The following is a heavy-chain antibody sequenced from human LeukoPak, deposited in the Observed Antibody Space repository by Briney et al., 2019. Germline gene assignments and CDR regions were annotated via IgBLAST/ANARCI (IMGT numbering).Heavy chain of an antibody. V-gene: IGHV3-30-3*01. CDR1: GFTFSSYA. CDR3: ARTIAGYFDY. CDR2: ISYDGSNK. Sequence: PGGSLRLSCAASGFTFSSYAMHWVRQAPGKGLEWVAVISYDGSNKYYADSVKGRFTISRDNSKNTLYLQMNSLRAEDTAVYYCARTIAGYFDYWAQGTLVTVP. D-gene: IGHD6-13*01. J-gene: IGHJ4*02.